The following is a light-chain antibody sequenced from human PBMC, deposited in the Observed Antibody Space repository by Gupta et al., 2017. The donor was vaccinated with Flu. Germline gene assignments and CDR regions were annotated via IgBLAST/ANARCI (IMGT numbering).Light chain of an antibody. CDR1: S. CDR3: QKFNGAPLS. J-gene: IGKJ4*01. Sequence: SLAWYQHKPGKGPSLLIYAASTLHSGVPSRFRGSVSGTEFTLTISSLQPEDFATYYCQKFNGAPLSFGVGSKVEI. V-gene: IGKV1-27*01. CDR2: AAS.